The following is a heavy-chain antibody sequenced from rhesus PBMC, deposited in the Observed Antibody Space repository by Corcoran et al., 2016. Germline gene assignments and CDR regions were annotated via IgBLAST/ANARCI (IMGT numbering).Heavy chain of an antibody. CDR2: IIPFVGIT. CDR1: GFTFGSYA. D-gene: IGHD3-28*01. Sequence: QVQLVQSGAEVKKPGASVKVSCKASGFTFGSYAINWVRQAPGQGLEWMGVIIPFVGITNYAAKFQGRVPIPADTSTSTAYMELSSLRSEDTAVYYCARASYYDSGYYTFDYWGQGVLVTVSS. V-gene: IGHV1-198*02. CDR3: ARASYYDSGYYTFDY. J-gene: IGHJ4*01.